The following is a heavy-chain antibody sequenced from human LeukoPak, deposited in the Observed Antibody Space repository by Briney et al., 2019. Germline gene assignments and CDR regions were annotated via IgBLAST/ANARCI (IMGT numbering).Heavy chain of an antibody. Sequence: PGGSLRLSCAASGFTFSSYWMHWVRQAPGKGLVWVSRINSDGGNTMYADSVKGRFTISRDNAKNTLYLQMNSLRVEDTAVYYCARVHGGGLPFDYWGQGTLVAVSS. V-gene: IGHV3-74*03. CDR1: GFTFSSYW. D-gene: IGHD4-23*01. CDR2: INSDGGNT. CDR3: ARVHGGGLPFDY. J-gene: IGHJ4*02.